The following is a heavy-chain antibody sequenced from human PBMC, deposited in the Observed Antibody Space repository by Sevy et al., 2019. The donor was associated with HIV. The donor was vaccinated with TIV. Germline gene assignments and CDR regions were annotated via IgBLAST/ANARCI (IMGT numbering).Heavy chain of an antibody. V-gene: IGHV4-30-2*01. Sequence: SETLSLTCAVSGGSISSGGYSWNWIRQPPGEGLEWIGYIFHTGSTYYNPSLKSRVTISVDRSKNQFSLQLSSVTAADTAIYYCVRAAATVTTVTHFDYWGQGTLVTVSS. CDR2: IFHTGST. D-gene: IGHD4-17*01. J-gene: IGHJ4*02. CDR1: GGSISSGGYS. CDR3: VRAAATVTTVTHFDY.